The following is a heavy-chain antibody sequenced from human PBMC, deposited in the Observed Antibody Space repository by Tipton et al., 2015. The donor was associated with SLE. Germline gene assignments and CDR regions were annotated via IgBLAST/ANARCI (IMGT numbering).Heavy chain of an antibody. Sequence: TLSLTCTVSGGSISSGGYYWSWIRQPPGKGLEWIGYIYYSGSTNYNPSLKSRVTISVDTSKNQFSLKLSSVTAADTAVYYCAREGGVLPFDPWGQGTLVTVSS. J-gene: IGHJ5*02. CDR1: GGSISSGGYY. V-gene: IGHV4-61*08. CDR2: IYYSGST. CDR3: AREGGVLPFDP. D-gene: IGHD3-16*01.